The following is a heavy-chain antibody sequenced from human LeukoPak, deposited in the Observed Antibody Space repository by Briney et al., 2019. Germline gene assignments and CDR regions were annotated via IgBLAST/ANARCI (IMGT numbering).Heavy chain of an antibody. CDR1: GFTFSNYN. J-gene: IGHJ4*02. CDR3: ARSGESFWSAYSDY. Sequence: GGSLRLSCLVSGFTFSNYNMHWVRRAPGKGLEWVAVISYDGDYGGYKRYADSVKGRFIISRDNSRHTLYLEMNSLRADDTAVYYCARSGESFWSAYSDYWGQGTLVTVSS. CDR2: ISYDGDYGGYK. V-gene: IGHV3-30-3*01. D-gene: IGHD3-3*01.